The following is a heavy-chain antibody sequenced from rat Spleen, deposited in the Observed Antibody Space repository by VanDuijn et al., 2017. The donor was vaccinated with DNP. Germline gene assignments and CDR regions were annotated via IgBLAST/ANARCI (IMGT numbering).Heavy chain of an antibody. J-gene: IGHJ3*01. V-gene: IGHV5S10*01. Sequence: EVHLVESGGGLVQPGRSLKLSCAASGFTFSDYNMAWVRQAPKKGLEWVANTFYDGSRTYYRDSVKGRFTISRDNAKSTLYLQMDSLRSEDTATDYSARNQRLQCDNCDYWGQGTLVTVSS. CDR2: TFYDGSRT. D-gene: IGHD1-1*01. CDR3: ARNQRLQCDNCDY. CDR1: GFTFSDYN.